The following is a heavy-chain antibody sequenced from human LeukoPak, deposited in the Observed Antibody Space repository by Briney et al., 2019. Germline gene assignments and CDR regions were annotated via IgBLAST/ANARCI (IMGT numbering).Heavy chain of an antibody. Sequence: GASVKVSCKASGYTFTSYAVNWVRQVPGQGLEWMGWINTNTGSPTYAQAFTGRFAFSLDTSVSTAYLQISSLKTEDTAVYYCACYDCGDYWGQGTLVTVSS. CDR1: GYTFTSYA. V-gene: IGHV7-4-1*02. D-gene: IGHD2-2*01. CDR3: ACYDCGDY. J-gene: IGHJ4*02. CDR2: INTNTGSP.